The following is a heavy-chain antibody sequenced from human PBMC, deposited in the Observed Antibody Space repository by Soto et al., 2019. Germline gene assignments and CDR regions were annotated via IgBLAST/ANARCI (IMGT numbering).Heavy chain of an antibody. CDR3: ARVPRGSNLFDP. V-gene: IGHV4-59*02. J-gene: IGHJ5*02. Sequence: XTLSLPCTVSGGSVSSYDWSWIRQPPGKGLEWIGYIYYSGSTNYNPSLKSRFTISVDASKIQFSLKLSSCTAAEKAVYYFARVPRGSNLFDPWGQGTLGTVS. CDR1: GGSVSSYD. CDR2: IYYSGST. D-gene: IGHD3-16*01.